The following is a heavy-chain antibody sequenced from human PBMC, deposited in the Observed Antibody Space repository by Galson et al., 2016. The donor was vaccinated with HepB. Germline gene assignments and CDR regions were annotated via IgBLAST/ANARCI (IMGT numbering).Heavy chain of an antibody. CDR2: LSNSGGST. V-gene: IGHV3-23*01. D-gene: IGHD3-9*01. Sequence: SLRLSCAVSGFTFTTYAMSWVRQAPGEGLEWVSSLSNSGGSTYYADSVKGRVTISRDNSKNTLDLQMNSLRAEDTAVYYCAKGGYFDWFDYWGQGTLATVSS. CDR3: AKGGYFDWFDY. J-gene: IGHJ4*02. CDR1: GFTFTTYA.